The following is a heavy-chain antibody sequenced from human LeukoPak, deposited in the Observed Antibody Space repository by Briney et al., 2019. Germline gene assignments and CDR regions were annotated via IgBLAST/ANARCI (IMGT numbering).Heavy chain of an antibody. Sequence: SESLSLTCTVSSGSISTSNYYWGWVRQPPGKALEWIGNIFYSGSTYYNPSLKSRVTISVDTSKNQFSLKLSSVTAADTAVYYCARGIHYGSGSYYKGGHFDYWGQGTLVTVSS. J-gene: IGHJ4*02. CDR3: ARGIHYGSGSYYKGGHFDY. D-gene: IGHD3-10*01. CDR2: IFYSGST. V-gene: IGHV4-39*07. CDR1: SGSISTSNYY.